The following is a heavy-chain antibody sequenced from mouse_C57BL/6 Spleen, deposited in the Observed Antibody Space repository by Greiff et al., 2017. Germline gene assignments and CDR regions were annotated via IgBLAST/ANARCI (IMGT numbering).Heavy chain of an antibody. CDR1: GYTFTSYG. V-gene: IGHV1-81*01. CDR3: ARGAVDYYGSSPLYAMDY. CDR2: IYPRSGNT. J-gene: IGHJ4*01. D-gene: IGHD1-1*01. Sequence: VQLQQSGAELARPGASVKLSCKASGYTFTSYGISWVKQRTGQGLEWIGEIYPRSGNTYYNEKFKGKATLTADKSSSTAYMELRSLTSEDSAVYFCARGAVDYYGSSPLYAMDYWGQGTSVTVSS.